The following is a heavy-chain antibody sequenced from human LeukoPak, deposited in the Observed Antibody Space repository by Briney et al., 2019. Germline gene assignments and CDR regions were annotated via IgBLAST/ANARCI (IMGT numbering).Heavy chain of an antibody. J-gene: IGHJ4*02. V-gene: IGHV3-23*01. CDR1: GFTISSYG. CDR3: AKSVYGSGNY. Sequence: GGSLRLSYAASGFTISSYGMSWVRQAPGKGLEWVSSISGGTTYYADSVKGRFTISRDNSKNIVSLQMNSLRAEDTAVYYCAKSVYGSGNYWGQGTLVTVSS. D-gene: IGHD3-10*01. CDR2: ISGGTT.